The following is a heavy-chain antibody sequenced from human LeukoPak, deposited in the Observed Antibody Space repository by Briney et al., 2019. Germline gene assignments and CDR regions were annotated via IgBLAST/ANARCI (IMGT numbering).Heavy chain of an antibody. CDR3: ARASYSYDINGWVPFDY. Sequence: SETLSLTCTVSGNPISSGDNYWSWIRQPAGKGLEWIGRIYTSGSTNYNPSLKSRVTISGDTSKNQFSLRLSSVTAADTAVYYCARASYSYDINGWVPFDYWGQGTLVTVSS. V-gene: IGHV4-61*02. J-gene: IGHJ4*02. CDR2: IYTSGST. D-gene: IGHD3-22*01. CDR1: GNPISSGDNY.